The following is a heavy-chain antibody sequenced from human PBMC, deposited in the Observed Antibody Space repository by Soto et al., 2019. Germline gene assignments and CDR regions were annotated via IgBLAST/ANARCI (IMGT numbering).Heavy chain of an antibody. CDR3: ARDSLLECLDY. J-gene: IGHJ4*02. Sequence: ASVKVSCKASGYTFTSYYMHLVRQAPGQGLEWMGIINPSGGSTSYAQKFQGRVTMTRDTSTSTVYMELSSLRSEDTAVYYCARDSLLECLDYWGQGTLVTVSS. CDR1: GYTFTSYY. CDR2: INPSGGST. V-gene: IGHV1-46*01. D-gene: IGHD3-3*01.